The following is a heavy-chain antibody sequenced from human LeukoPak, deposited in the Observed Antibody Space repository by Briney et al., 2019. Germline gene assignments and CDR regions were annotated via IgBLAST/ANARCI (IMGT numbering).Heavy chain of an antibody. CDR2: MNPNSGNT. Sequence: ASVKVSCKASGYTFTSYDINWVRQATGQGLEWMGWMNPNSGNTGYAQKFQGRVTMTRNTSISTAYMELSSLRSEDTAVYYCARDGYCSGGSCYSGWFDPWGQGTLVTVSS. J-gene: IGHJ5*02. CDR1: GYTFTSYD. V-gene: IGHV1-8*01. D-gene: IGHD2-15*01. CDR3: ARDGYCSGGSCYSGWFDP.